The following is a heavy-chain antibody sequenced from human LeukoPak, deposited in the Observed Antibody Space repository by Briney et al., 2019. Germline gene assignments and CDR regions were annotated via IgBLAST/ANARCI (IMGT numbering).Heavy chain of an antibody. D-gene: IGHD2-2*01. CDR3: ARGHPPYCSSTSCYDRALDP. CDR2: ISYDGSNK. J-gene: IGHJ5*02. V-gene: IGHV3-30-3*01. Sequence: EPGGSLRLSCAASGFTFSNYVMHRVRQAPGKGLEWVAVISYDGSNKYYADSVKGRFTISRDNSKNTLYLQMNSLRAEDTAVYYCARGHPPYCSSTSCYDRALDPWGQGTLVTVSS. CDR1: GFTFSNYV.